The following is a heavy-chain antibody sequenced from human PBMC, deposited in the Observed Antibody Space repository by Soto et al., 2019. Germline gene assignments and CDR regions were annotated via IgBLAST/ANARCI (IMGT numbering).Heavy chain of an antibody. V-gene: IGHV4-4*02. CDR2: IHHSANT. J-gene: IGHJ4*02. Sequence: QVQLQESGPGLLKPSGTLSLTCTVSGASISSTSSGDWWSWVRQPPGKGLEWIGEIHHSANTNYNPALKSRVPMSVDKSKNQFPLTLSSVAAADTGVYYCAKRVGATRVDFGGQGTPVTVSS. CDR3: AKRVGATRVDF. D-gene: IGHD1-26*01. CDR1: GASISSTSSGDW.